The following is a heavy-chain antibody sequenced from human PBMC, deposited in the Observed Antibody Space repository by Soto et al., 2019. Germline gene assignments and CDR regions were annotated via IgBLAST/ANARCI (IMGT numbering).Heavy chain of an antibody. CDR1: GGTFSSYA. CDR2: IIPIFGTA. CDR3: ARASLREFYYYYYGMDV. Sequence: QVQLVQSGAEVKKPGSSVKVSCKASGGTFSSYAISWVRQAPGQGLEWMGGIIPIFGTANYAQKFQGRVTITADKSTSTAYMELNSLRSEDTAVYYCARASLREFYYYYYGMDVWGQGTTVTVSS. D-gene: IGHD4-17*01. J-gene: IGHJ6*02. V-gene: IGHV1-69*06.